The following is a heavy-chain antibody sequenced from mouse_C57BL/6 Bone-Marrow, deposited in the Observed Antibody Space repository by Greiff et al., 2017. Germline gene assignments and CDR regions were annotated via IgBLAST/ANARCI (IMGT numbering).Heavy chain of an antibody. Sequence: EVQLQQSGAELVKPGASVKLSCTASGFNITDYYMHWVKQRTEHGLEWIGRIDPEDGETKYASKFQGKATITADTSSNTAYQQLSSLTSEAPAVYYCASTGTAFDYWGQGTTLTVSS. V-gene: IGHV14-2*01. D-gene: IGHD4-1*02. CDR2: IDPEDGET. J-gene: IGHJ2*01. CDR3: ASTGTAFDY. CDR1: GFNITDYY.